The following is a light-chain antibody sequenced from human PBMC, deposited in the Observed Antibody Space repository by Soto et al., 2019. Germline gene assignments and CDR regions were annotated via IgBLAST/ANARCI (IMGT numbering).Light chain of an antibody. V-gene: IGKV2-30*01. CDR3: MQGTHWEVT. CDR2: KVS. Sequence: MTQSPSTLSASIGDRVTITCRASQTVYTWLAWYQQRPGQSPRRLIYKVSNRDSGVPDRFSGSGSGTDFTLKISRVEAEDVGVYYCMQGTHWEVTFGQGTRLEIK. J-gene: IGKJ5*01. CDR1: QTVYTW.